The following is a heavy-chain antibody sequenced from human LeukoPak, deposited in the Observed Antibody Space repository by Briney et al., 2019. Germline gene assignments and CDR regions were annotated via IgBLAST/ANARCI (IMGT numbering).Heavy chain of an antibody. CDR1: GGSINNYY. CDR3: ATQYYYDSSGSAFDI. V-gene: IGHV4-4*07. CDR2: IYTRGST. Sequence: SETLSLTCTVSGGSINNYYWSWIRQPAGKGLEWIGRIYTRGSTNYNPSLKSRVTMSVDTSKNQFSLKLSSVTAADTAVYYCATQYYYDSSGSAFDIWGQGTMVTVSS. D-gene: IGHD3-22*01. J-gene: IGHJ3*02.